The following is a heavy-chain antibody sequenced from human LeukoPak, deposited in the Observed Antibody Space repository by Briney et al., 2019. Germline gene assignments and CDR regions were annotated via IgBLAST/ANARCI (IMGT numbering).Heavy chain of an antibody. Sequence: GGSLRLSCAASGFMFNNEWMDWVRQAPGKGLEWVANIKADGTEKYYVDSVKGRFTISRDNAKNSLYLQLNSLRAEDTAVYYCARRLDYWGQGTLVTVSS. CDR1: GFMFNNEW. CDR3: ARRLDY. CDR2: IKADGTEK. V-gene: IGHV3-7*03. J-gene: IGHJ4*02.